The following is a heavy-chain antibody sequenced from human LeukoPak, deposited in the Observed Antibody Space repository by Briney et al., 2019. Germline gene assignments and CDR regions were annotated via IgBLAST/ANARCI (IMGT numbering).Heavy chain of an antibody. CDR1: GFTFSGYG. D-gene: IGHD2-2*01. Sequence: GGSLRLSCAASGFTFSGYGMHWVRQAPGKGLEGGAFIRYDGSNKYYADSVKGRFTISRDNAKNSLYLQMNSLRAEETALYNCERDVIVVVPAAREVVKYNWFDPWGQGTLVTVSS. CDR2: IRYDGSNK. J-gene: IGHJ5*02. CDR3: ERDVIVVVPAAREVVKYNWFDP. V-gene: IGHV3-30*02.